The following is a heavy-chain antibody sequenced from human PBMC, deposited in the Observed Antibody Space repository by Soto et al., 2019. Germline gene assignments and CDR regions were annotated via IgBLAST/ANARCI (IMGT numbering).Heavy chain of an antibody. Sequence: PGGSLRLSCAASGFTFSNFAVIWVRQAPGKGLEWVAVISSDGSNKNHADSVKGRFTVSRDNSKKTLYLEMNSLSTDDTAAYYCARVSTSRGAWYFDYWGQGTLVTVSS. CDR1: GFTFSNFA. J-gene: IGHJ4*02. CDR3: ARVSTSRGAWYFDY. V-gene: IGHV3-30-3*01. D-gene: IGHD3-16*01. CDR2: ISSDGSNK.